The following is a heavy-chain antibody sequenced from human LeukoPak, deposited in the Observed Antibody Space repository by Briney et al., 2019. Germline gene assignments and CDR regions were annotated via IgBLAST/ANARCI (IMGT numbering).Heavy chain of an antibody. J-gene: IGHJ4*02. CDR3: ARESIAAAGIDY. CDR2: IYYSGST. CDR1: GGSNSSYY. V-gene: IGHV4-59*01. Sequence: SETLSLTCTVSGGSNSSYYWSWIRQPPGKGLEWIGYIYYSGSTNYNPSLKSRVTISVDTSKNQFSLKLSSVTAADTAVYYCARESIAAAGIDYWGQGTLVTVSS. D-gene: IGHD6-13*01.